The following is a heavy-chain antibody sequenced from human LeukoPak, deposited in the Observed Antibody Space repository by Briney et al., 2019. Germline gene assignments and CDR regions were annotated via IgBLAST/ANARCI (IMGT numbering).Heavy chain of an antibody. CDR1: GYTFTSYY. CDR2: VNPSGGST. V-gene: IGHV1-46*01. Sequence: GTSVKVSCKTSGYTFTSYYMHWVRQAPGQGLEWMGIVNPSGGSTSYAQKFQGRVTMTRDTSTSTVYMELSSLRSEDTAVYYCAVLEVDFWSGYYVGNSYGMDVWGQGTTVTVSS. J-gene: IGHJ6*02. CDR3: AVLEVDFWSGYYVGNSYGMDV. D-gene: IGHD3-3*01.